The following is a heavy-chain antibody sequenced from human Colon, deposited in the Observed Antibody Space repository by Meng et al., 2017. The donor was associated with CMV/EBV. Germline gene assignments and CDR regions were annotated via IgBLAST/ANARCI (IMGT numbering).Heavy chain of an antibody. V-gene: IGHV4-34*01. Sequence: QQRAPGLLHPSQTLSLTCSVYGESFSGFYWSWIRQPPGKGLAWIGEINHSGSTNYNPSLKSRVTISVDTSKNQFSLKLSSVTAADTAVYYCARAPDIGGRPPGPFQYWSQGALVTVSS. CDR3: ARAPDIGGRPPGPFQY. D-gene: IGHD5-12*01. CDR1: GESFSGFY. CDR2: INHSGST. J-gene: IGHJ4*02.